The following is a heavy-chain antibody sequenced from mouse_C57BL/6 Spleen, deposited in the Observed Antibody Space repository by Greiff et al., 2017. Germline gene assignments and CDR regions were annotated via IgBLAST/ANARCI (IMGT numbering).Heavy chain of an antibody. J-gene: IGHJ1*03. CDR3: ARDFTTVVARNWYFDV. CDR2: IYPGDGDT. V-gene: IGHV1-82*01. Sequence: QVHVKQSGPELVKPGASVKISCKASGYAFSSSWMNWVKQRPGKGLEWIGRIYPGDGDTNYNGKFKGKATLTADKSSSTAYMQLSSLTSEDSAVYFCARDFTTVVARNWYFDVWGTGTTVTVSS. D-gene: IGHD1-1*01. CDR1: GYAFSSSW.